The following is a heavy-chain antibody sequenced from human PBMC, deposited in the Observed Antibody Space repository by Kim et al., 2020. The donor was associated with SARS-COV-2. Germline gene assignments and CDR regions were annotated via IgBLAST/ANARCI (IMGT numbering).Heavy chain of an antibody. CDR2: IYPGDSDT. V-gene: IGHV5-51*01. CDR3: ARRLGPETLSGWFDP. J-gene: IGHJ5*02. D-gene: IGHD7-27*01. CDR1: GYSFTSYW. Sequence: GESLKISCKGSGYSFTSYWIGWVRQMPGKGLEWMGIIYPGDSDTRYSPSFQGQVTISADKSISTAYLQWSSLKASDTAMYYCARRLGPETLSGWFDPWGQGTLVTVSS.